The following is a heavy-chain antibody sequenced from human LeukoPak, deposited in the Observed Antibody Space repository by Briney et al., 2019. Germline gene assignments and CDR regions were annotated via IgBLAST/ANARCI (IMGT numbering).Heavy chain of an antibody. Sequence: EASVKVSCKASGGTFSSYAISWVRQAPGQGLEWMGRIIPIFGTANYAQKFQGRVTITTDESMSTAYMELSSLRSEDTAVYYCASHGKQWLAYFDYWGQGTLVTVSS. V-gene: IGHV1-69*05. CDR2: IIPIFGTA. CDR3: ASHGKQWLAYFDY. D-gene: IGHD6-19*01. CDR1: GGTFSSYA. J-gene: IGHJ4*02.